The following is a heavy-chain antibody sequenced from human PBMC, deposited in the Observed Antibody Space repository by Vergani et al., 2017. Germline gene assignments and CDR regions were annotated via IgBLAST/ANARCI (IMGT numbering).Heavy chain of an antibody. D-gene: IGHD5-12*01. J-gene: IGHJ6*02. CDR3: TRGLGDGGYSCYDYYYGMDV. Sequence: EVQLVESGGGLVQPGRSLRLSCTASGFTFGDYAMSWFRQAPGKGLEWVGFIRSKAYGGTTEYDASVKGRFSISIDDCKSIAYLQMNSLKTEDTAVYYCTRGLGDGGYSCYDYYYGMDVWGQGTTVTVSS. V-gene: IGHV3-49*03. CDR2: IRSKAYGGTT. CDR1: GFTFGDYA.